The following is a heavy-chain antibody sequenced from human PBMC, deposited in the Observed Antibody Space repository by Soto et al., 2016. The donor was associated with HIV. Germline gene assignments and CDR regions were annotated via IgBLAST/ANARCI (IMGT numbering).Heavy chain of an antibody. CDR2: INWNGDST. D-gene: IGHD5-12*01. V-gene: IGHV3-20*04. Sequence: VQLVESGGGVVRPGGSLRLSCTASGFTLDDYDMDWVRQAPGRGLEWVSGINWNGDSTDYADSVKGRFTISRDIAKNSLYLHMNTLRIDDTALYYCARNRYEASDYWGQGTLVTVSS. CDR3: ARNRYEASDY. J-gene: IGHJ4*02. CDR1: GFTLDDYD.